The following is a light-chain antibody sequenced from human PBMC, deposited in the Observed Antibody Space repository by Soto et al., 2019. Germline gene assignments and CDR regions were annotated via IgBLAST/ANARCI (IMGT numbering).Light chain of an antibody. CDR3: LQHNSYPYT. CDR1: QGITTF. CDR2: GAS. V-gene: IGKV1-17*03. J-gene: IGKJ2*01. Sequence: DIQMTQSPSVVSASVGDTVTVTCRASQGITTFLAWFRQRPGRVPERLIYGASSLQSGVPSRFSGRRSGTEFTLTISSLQPEDFGIYYCLQHNSYPYTFGPGTRLEIK.